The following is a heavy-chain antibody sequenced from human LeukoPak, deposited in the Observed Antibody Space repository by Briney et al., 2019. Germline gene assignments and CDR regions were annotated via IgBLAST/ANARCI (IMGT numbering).Heavy chain of an antibody. CDR1: GFTFSSYE. J-gene: IGHJ3*02. CDR3: ARMTAHAFDI. V-gene: IGHV3-48*03. D-gene: IGHD2-21*02. Sequence: GGSLRHSCAASGFTFSSYEMNWARQAPGKGLEWVSYISSSGSTIYYADSVKGRFTISRDNAKNTLYLQMNSLRAEDTAVYYCARMTAHAFDIWGQGTMVTVSS. CDR2: ISSSGSTI.